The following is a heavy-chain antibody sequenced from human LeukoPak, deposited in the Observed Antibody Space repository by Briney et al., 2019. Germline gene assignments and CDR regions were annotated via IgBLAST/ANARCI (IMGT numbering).Heavy chain of an antibody. CDR1: GFTFSSYA. Sequence: GGSLRLSCAASGFTFSSYAMHWVRQAPGKGLEWVVVISYDGSNKYYADSVKGRFTISRDNSKNTLYLQMNSLRAEDTAVYYCARGPQIPYSSSSNSDYWGQGTLVTVSS. CDR2: ISYDGSNK. V-gene: IGHV3-30*04. CDR3: ARGPQIPYSSSSNSDY. D-gene: IGHD6-6*01. J-gene: IGHJ4*02.